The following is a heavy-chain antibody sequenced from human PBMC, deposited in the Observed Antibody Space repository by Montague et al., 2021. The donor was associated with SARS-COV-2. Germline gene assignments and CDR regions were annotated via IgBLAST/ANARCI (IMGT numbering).Heavy chain of an antibody. Sequence: SETLSLTCAVSGGSISSDNWCSWVRQSPGKGLEWFGEIFHSGSTXYNPSLKSRVTMSVDKSKNDFSLKLSPVTAADTAMYYCARRITMVRGVTKRNNWFDPWGRGILVTVSS. CDR1: GGSISSDNW. CDR2: IFHSGST. V-gene: IGHV4-4*02. D-gene: IGHD3-10*01. J-gene: IGHJ5*02. CDR3: ARRITMVRGVTKRNNWFDP.